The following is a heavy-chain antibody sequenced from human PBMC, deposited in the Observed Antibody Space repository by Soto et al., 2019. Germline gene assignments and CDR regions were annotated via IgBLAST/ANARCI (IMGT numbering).Heavy chain of an antibody. CDR1: GYTLSSYG. V-gene: IGHV1-18*01. CDR2: ISAYNGNT. J-gene: IGHJ5*02. Sequence: GASVKVSCKASGYTLSSYGISWVRQAPGQGLEWMGWISAYNGNTNYAQKFQGRVTLTTDTSTSTAYMELRSLRSDDTAVYYCAGGGYCSGGRCYSSSWFDPWGQGTLVTVSS. D-gene: IGHD2-15*01. CDR3: AGGGYCSGGRCYSSSWFDP.